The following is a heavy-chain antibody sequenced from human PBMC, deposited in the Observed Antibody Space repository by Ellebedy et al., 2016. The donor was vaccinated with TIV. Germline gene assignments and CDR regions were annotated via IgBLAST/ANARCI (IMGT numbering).Heavy chain of an antibody. J-gene: IGHJ6*02. CDR3: AKDMCSSSNCYGNYYYYYGMDA. V-gene: IGHV3-30*18. CDR2: ISYDGSNV. Sequence: GESLKISCVASRFTFTSYGMHWVRQAPGKGLEWVALISYDGSNVYYAESVKGRFTISRDNSKSTLSLQMNSLSADDTAVYFCAKDMCSSSNCYGNYYYYYGMDAWGQGTTVTVSS. D-gene: IGHD2/OR15-2a*01. CDR1: RFTFTSYG.